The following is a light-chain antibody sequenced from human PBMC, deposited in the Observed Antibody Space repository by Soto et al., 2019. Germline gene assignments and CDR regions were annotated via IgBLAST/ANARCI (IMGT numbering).Light chain of an antibody. CDR1: QSIASY. CDR3: QQNYSPPPIT. V-gene: IGKV1-39*01. Sequence: IQMTQSQSSLSASVGDRVTITCRXSQSIASYLNWYQQKPGKAPKLLIYAASSLQSGVPSRFSGSGFGTDFTLTISSLQPEDFATYYCQQNYSPPPITFGQGTRLEIK. CDR2: AAS. J-gene: IGKJ5*01.